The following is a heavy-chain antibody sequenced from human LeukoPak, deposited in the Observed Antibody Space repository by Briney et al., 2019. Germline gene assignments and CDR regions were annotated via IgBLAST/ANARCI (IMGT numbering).Heavy chain of an antibody. CDR3: AKGTCSSTSCYFDY. J-gene: IGHJ4*02. V-gene: IGHV3-9*03. D-gene: IGHD2-2*01. Sequence: GGSLRLSCAASGFTFDDYAMHWVRHAPGKGLEWVSGISWNSGSIGYADSVKGRFTISRDNAKNSLYLQMNSLRAEDMALYYCAKGTCSSTSCYFDYWGQGTLVTVSS. CDR1: GFTFDDYA. CDR2: ISWNSGSI.